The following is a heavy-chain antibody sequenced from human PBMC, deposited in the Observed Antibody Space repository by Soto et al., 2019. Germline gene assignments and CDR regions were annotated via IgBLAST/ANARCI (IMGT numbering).Heavy chain of an antibody. CDR2: ISYDGSNK. V-gene: IGHV3-30-3*01. Sequence: GGSLRLSCAASGFIFSSYAMHWVRQAPGKGLEWVAVISYDGSNKYYADSVKGRFTISRDNSKNTLCLQMNSLRAEDTAVYYCAREDRDIVVVPAAILPDYWGQGTLVTVSS. D-gene: IGHD2-2*02. CDR1: GFIFSSYA. CDR3: AREDRDIVVVPAAILPDY. J-gene: IGHJ4*02.